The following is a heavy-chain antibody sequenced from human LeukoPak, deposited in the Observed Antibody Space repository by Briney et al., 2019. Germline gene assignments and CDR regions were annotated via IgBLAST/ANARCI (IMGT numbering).Heavy chain of an antibody. V-gene: IGHV3-23*01. CDR1: GFTFSNYA. CDR3: ARATGDTPYYYYGMDV. CDR2: ISGSGGST. Sequence: GGSLRLSCAASGFTFSNYAMSWVRQAPGKGLEWVSAISGSGGSTYYADSVKGRFTISRDNFKNTLYLQMNSLRAEDTAVYYCARATGDTPYYYYGMDVWGQGTTVTVSS. J-gene: IGHJ6*02. D-gene: IGHD4-17*01.